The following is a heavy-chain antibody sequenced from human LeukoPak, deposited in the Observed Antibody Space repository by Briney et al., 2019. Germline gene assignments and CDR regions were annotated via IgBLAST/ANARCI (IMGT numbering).Heavy chain of an antibody. CDR3: AREGALGSGWYDY. Sequence: PSETLSLTCTVSGGSISNEGDYWSWIRQPAGKGLEWIGRIYNSGTTNYNPSVKSRISMSVDTSENQFSLNLRSVTAADTAVYYCAREGALGSGWYDYWGQGTLVTASS. CDR2: IYNSGTT. CDR1: GGSISNEGDY. D-gene: IGHD6-19*01. J-gene: IGHJ4*02. V-gene: IGHV4-61*02.